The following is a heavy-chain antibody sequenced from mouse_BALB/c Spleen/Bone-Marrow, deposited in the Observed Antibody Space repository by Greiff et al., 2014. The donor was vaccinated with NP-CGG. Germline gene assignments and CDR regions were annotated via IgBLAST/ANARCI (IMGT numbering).Heavy chain of an antibody. CDR2: INPGSGGT. V-gene: IGHV1-54*01. CDR1: GYAFTNYL. CDR3: ARRDGSYFDY. D-gene: IGHD3-3*01. Sequence: VQLQQSGAELVRPGTSVKVSCKASGYAFTNYLIEWVKQRPGQGLEWIGMINPGSGGTNYNEKFKGKATLTADKSSSTAYMQLRSLTSDDAAAFFCARRDGSYFDYWGQGTTLTVSS. J-gene: IGHJ2*01.